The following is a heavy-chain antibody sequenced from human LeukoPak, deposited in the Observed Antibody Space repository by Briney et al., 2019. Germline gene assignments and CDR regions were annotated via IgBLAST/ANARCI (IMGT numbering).Heavy chain of an antibody. Sequence: SETLSLTCTVSGGSISSYYWSLIRQPPGKGLEWIGYIYYSGSTNYNPSLKSRVIISVDSSKNQSSLKLSSVTAADTAVYYCAGNYYDSSGAFSWSQGTLVTVSS. CDR1: GGSISSYY. CDR3: AGNYYDSSGAFS. J-gene: IGHJ4*02. V-gene: IGHV4-59*01. D-gene: IGHD3-22*01. CDR2: IYYSGST.